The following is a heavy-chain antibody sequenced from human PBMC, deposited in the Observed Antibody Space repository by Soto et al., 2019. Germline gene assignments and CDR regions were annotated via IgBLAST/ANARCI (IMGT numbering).Heavy chain of an antibody. Sequence: QITLKESGPTRVKPTQTLALTCTFSGFSLSTSGVGVGWIRQPPGKALEWLALIYWDDDKRYSPSLKTRLTITKDTSKNQVVLTMTNMDPVDTATYYCAHRIGGGRDWNTATFDAWGQGTLVTVSS. V-gene: IGHV2-5*02. CDR1: GFSLSTSGVG. J-gene: IGHJ3*01. D-gene: IGHD1-1*01. CDR3: AHRIGGGRDWNTATFDA. CDR2: IYWDDDK.